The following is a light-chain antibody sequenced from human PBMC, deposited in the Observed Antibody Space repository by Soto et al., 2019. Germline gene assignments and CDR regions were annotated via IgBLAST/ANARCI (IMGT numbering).Light chain of an antibody. CDR1: QSVSRN. CDR2: GAS. J-gene: IGKJ1*01. V-gene: IGKV3-20*01. Sequence: EVVLTQSPATLSVSPGDRATLSCRASQSVSRNLAWYQQKPGQAPRLLIYGASSRATGIPDRFSGSGSGTDFTLTISRLEPEDFAVYYCQQYGSSPRTFGQGTKVEVK. CDR3: QQYGSSPRT.